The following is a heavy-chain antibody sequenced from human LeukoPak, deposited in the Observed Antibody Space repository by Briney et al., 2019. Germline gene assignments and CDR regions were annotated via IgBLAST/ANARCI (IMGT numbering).Heavy chain of an antibody. V-gene: IGHV3-48*01. CDR1: GFTFSSYS. Sequence: QPGGSLRLSCAASGFTFSSYSMNWVRQAPGKGLEWVSYISSSSSTIYYADSVKGRFTISRDNAKNSLYLQMNSLRAEDTAVYYCARAPYDSGGYYLPDAFDIWGQGTMVTVSS. CDR3: ARAPYDSGGYYLPDAFDI. D-gene: IGHD3-22*01. J-gene: IGHJ3*02. CDR2: ISSSSSTI.